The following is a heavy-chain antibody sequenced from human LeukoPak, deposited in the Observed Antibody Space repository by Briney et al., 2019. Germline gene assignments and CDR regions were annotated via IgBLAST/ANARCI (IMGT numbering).Heavy chain of an antibody. CDR3: ARTSIAARRANAFDI. CDR2: IYHSGST. Sequence: PSETLSLTCAVSGGSISSGGYSWSWIRQPPGKGLEWIGYIYHSGSTYYNPSLKSRGTISVDRSKNQFSLKLSSVTAADTAVYYCARTSIAARRANAFDIWGQGTMVSVSS. J-gene: IGHJ3*02. D-gene: IGHD6-6*01. V-gene: IGHV4-30-2*01. CDR1: GGSISSGGYS.